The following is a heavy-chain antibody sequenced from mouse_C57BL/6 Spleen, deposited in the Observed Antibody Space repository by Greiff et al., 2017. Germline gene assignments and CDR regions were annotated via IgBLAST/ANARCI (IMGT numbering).Heavy chain of an antibody. D-gene: IGHD1-1*01. Sequence: QVQLQQSGPELVKPGASVKISCKASGYAFSSSWMNWVKQRPGKGLEWIGRIYPGDGDTNYNGKFKGKATLTADKSSSTAYMQLSSLTSEDSAVYFCARDNTTVVGGGAMDYWGQGTSVTVSS. CDR2: IYPGDGDT. J-gene: IGHJ4*01. CDR3: ARDNTTVVGGGAMDY. CDR1: GYAFSSSW. V-gene: IGHV1-82*01.